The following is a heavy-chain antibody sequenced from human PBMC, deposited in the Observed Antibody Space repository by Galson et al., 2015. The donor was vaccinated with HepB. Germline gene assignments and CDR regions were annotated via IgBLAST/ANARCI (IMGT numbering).Heavy chain of an antibody. D-gene: IGHD7-27*01. CDR1: GDSVSSNSIA. Sequence: CAISGDSVSSNSIAWNWIRQSPSRGLEWLGRTYYRSKWYNDYAVSVKSRITINPDTSKNQFSLQLNSVTPEDTAVYYCARDFTGDYPKVGAFDIWGQGTMVTVSS. CDR2: TYYRSKWYN. V-gene: IGHV6-1*01. CDR3: ARDFTGDYPKVGAFDI. J-gene: IGHJ3*02.